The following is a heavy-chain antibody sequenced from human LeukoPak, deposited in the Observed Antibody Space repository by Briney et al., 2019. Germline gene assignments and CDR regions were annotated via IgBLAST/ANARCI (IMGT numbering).Heavy chain of an antibody. CDR1: GFTFSSYS. J-gene: IGHJ4*02. V-gene: IGHV3-21*04. CDR3: AKDGAWLRFDD. Sequence: PGGSLRLSCAASGFTFSSYSMNWVRQAPGKGLEWVSSISSSSSYIYYADSVKGRFIISRDDSKNTLYLQMNNLRAEDTAVYYCAKDGAWLRFDDWGQGTLVTVSS. D-gene: IGHD3-22*01. CDR2: ISSSSSYI.